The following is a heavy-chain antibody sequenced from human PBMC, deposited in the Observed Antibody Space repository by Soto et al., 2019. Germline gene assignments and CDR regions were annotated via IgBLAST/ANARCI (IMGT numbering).Heavy chain of an antibody. J-gene: IGHJ4*02. CDR3: TGDPAGSGWAFEF. Sequence: QVQLVESGGGVVRPGASLRLSCAASGFNFSSHAMHWVRQAPGKGLEWVSMIWKDGDNKFYGDSVKGRFTISRDNSKKTVDLQMHSLGVEDTAVYYRTGDPAGSGWAFEFWGQGSLVTVSS. CDR1: GFNFSSHA. CDR2: IWKDGDNK. D-gene: IGHD6-19*01. V-gene: IGHV3-33*01.